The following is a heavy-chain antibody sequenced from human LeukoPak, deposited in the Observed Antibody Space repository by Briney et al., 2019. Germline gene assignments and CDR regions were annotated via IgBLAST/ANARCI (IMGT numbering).Heavy chain of an antibody. CDR1: GFTFSSYG. CDR3: AKTLNMVRGVTTDY. Sequence: GGSLRLSCAASGFTFSSYGMQWVRQAPGKGLEWVAFIRSDGNNKYYADSVKGRFTISRDYSKNTLYLQMNSLRAEDTAVYYCAKTLNMVRGVTTDYWGQGTLVTVSS. CDR2: IRSDGNNK. V-gene: IGHV3-30*02. D-gene: IGHD3-10*01. J-gene: IGHJ4*02.